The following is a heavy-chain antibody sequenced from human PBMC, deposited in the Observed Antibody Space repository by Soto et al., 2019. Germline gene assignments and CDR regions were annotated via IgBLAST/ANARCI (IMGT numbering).Heavy chain of an antibody. V-gene: IGHV3-48*03. CDR2: ISTSASSI. J-gene: IGHJ6*02. D-gene: IGHD3-10*01. Sequence: EVQLVESGGGLVQPGGSLRLSCAASGFTFSTYEMNWVRQAPGKGLEWVSFISTSASSIYYADSVKGRFTISRDNAENSLDLQMNSLRAEDTAVYYCARIGTGYYYSMDVWGQGTTVTVAS. CDR3: ARIGTGYYYSMDV. CDR1: GFTFSTYE.